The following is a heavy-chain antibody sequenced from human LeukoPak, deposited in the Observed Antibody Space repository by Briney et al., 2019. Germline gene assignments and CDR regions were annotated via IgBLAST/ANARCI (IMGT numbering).Heavy chain of an antibody. Sequence: GGSLRLSCAASGFTFSSYEMNWVRQTPGKGLEWLSYISSSGGTIYYADSVKGRFTISRDNAKNTLNLQMNSLRAEDTAVYYCARDLGQYYDTSDNWFDPWGQGTLVTVSS. CDR3: ARDLGQYYDTSDNWFDP. CDR1: GFTFSSYE. D-gene: IGHD3-22*01. V-gene: IGHV3-48*03. J-gene: IGHJ5*02. CDR2: ISSSGGTI.